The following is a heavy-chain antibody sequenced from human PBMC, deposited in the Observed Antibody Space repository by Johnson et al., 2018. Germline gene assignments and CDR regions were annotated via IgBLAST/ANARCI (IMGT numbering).Heavy chain of an antibody. D-gene: IGHD2-2*01. Sequence: QVQLQESGGGVVEPGRSLRLSCEASGFIFSNYGMYWVRQAPGKGLEWVAGISLDGSRKYYGDPVRGRFPISRDNSVSTLSLEMNSLGVEDTAGYYCAKCTSSTSWPNDAFDIWGQGTMVTVSS. CDR1: GFIFSNYG. J-gene: IGHJ3*02. V-gene: IGHV3-30*18. CDR3: AKCTSSTSWPNDAFDI. CDR2: ISLDGSRK.